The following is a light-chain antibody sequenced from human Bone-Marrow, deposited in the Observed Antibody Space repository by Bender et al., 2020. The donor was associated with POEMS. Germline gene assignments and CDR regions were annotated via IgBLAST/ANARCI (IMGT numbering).Light chain of an antibody. V-gene: IGLV2-23*01. CDR2: DGG. CDR3: CSFVGGVV. Sequence: QSALTQPASVSGSPGQSITISCSGTTTDVGSYNRVSWYQHHPGKAPKLIIYDGGRPASGVSNRFSASKSGDTASLTIAGLQAEDEADYYCCSFVGGVVFGGGTKVAVL. CDR1: TTDVGSYNR. J-gene: IGLJ3*02.